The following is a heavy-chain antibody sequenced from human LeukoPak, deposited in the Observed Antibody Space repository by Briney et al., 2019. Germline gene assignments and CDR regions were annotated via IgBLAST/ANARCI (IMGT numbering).Heavy chain of an antibody. CDR1: GFSFSSSW. J-gene: IGHJ4*02. Sequence: GGSLRLSCAASGFSFSSSWMHWFRQGPGKGLVWVSRSDGSTTIYADSVKGRFSISTDNSKNTPYLQMNSLRAEDTAVYYCARDRYYVPDYWGQGTLVTVSS. V-gene: IGHV3-74*01. CDR2: SDGSTT. D-gene: IGHD3-10*02. CDR3: ARDRYYVPDY.